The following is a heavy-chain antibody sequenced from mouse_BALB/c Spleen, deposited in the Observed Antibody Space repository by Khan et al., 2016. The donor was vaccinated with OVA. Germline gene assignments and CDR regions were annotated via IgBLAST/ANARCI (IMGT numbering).Heavy chain of an antibody. CDR1: GFSLTSHG. J-gene: IGHJ2*01. CDR3: ARNREPDYFDY. V-gene: IGHV2-9*02. CDR2: IWAGGST. Sequence: VQLQESGPGLVAPSQSLSITCTVSGFSLTSHGVHWVRQPPGKGLEWLGVIWAGGSTNYNSALMSRLSISKDSSKSQVFLKMNSLKTDDTAMYYCARNREPDYFDYWGQGTTLTVSS.